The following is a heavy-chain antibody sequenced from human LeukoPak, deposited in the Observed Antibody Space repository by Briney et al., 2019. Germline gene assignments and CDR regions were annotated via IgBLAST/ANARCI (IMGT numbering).Heavy chain of an antibody. Sequence: SETLSLTCSVSGGSFSSSSFYWAWIRQPPGKGLEWIGSFYYRGTVYYNPSLRSRVTISVDKSKNQFSLRLGAVTASDTAVYYCAKKNSHYVMENNWFDPWGQGTLVTVSS. CDR3: AKKNSHYVMENNWFDP. D-gene: IGHD4-11*01. CDR1: GGSFSSSSFY. J-gene: IGHJ5*02. CDR2: FYYRGTV. V-gene: IGHV4-39*01.